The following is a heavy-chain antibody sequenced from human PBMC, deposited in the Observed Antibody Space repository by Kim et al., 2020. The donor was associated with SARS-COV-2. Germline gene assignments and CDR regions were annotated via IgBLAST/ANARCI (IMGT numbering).Heavy chain of an antibody. CDR2: T. Sequence: TYYTPSLKSRVTTSLDTSRNQFSLNLSSVTVADTAVYYGARVHTSSWEIDYWGQGTLVTVSS. CDR3: ARVHTSSWEIDY. V-gene: IGHV4-30-2*04. J-gene: IGHJ4*02. D-gene: IGHD6-13*01.